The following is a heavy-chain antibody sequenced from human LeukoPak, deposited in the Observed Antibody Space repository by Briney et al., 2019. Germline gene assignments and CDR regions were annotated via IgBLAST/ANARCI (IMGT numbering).Heavy chain of an antibody. CDR1: GGSLSSYY. CDR3: ARLGYSGYDWGWRDYYYYMDV. J-gene: IGHJ6*03. D-gene: IGHD5-12*01. CDR2: IYYSGST. V-gene: IGHV4-59*08. Sequence: SETLSLTCTVSGGSLSSYYWSWIRQPPGKGLEWIGYIYYSGSTNYNPSLKSRVTISVDASKNQFSLKLSSVTAADTAVYYCARLGYSGYDWGWRDYYYYMDVWGKGTTVTVSS.